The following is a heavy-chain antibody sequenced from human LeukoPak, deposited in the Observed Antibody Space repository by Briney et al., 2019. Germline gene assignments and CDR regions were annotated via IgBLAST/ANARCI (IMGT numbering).Heavy chain of an antibody. V-gene: IGHV3-21*01. D-gene: IGHD3-9*01. J-gene: IGHJ4*02. CDR3: ARDPEDILAGYYLDY. CDR1: GFTFSSYS. CDR2: ISSSSSYI. Sequence: GGSLRLSCAASGFTFSSYSMNWVRQAPGKGLEWVSSISSSSSYIYYADSVKGRFTISRDNAKNSLYLQMNSLRAEDTAVYYCARDPEDILAGYYLDYWGQGTLVTVSS.